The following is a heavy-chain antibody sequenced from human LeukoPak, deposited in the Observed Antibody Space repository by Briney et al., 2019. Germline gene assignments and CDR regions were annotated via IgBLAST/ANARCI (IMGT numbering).Heavy chain of an antibody. CDR1: GFTFEDYG. V-gene: IGHV3-20*04. CDR2: INWNGGST. J-gene: IGHJ4*02. CDR3: ARGGWFGELLFDY. Sequence: GGSLRLSCAASGFTFEDYGMSWVRQAPGKGLEWVSGINWNGGSTGYTDSVKGRFTISRDNAKNSLYLQMNSLRAEDTALYYCARGGWFGELLFDYWGQGTLVTVSS. D-gene: IGHD3-10*01.